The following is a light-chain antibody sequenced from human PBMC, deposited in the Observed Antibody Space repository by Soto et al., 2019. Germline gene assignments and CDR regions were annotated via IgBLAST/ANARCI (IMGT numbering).Light chain of an antibody. CDR3: QHYGTSPRT. V-gene: IGKV3-20*01. CDR2: DAS. Sequence: EIVLTQSPGTLSLSPGERATLSCRASQSVSNNYLAWYQHKPGQAPRPLIYDASSRATGIPDSFSGSGSGTDFTLTIGRLEPEDFAVYYCQHYGTSPRTFGQGTKVDIK. J-gene: IGKJ1*01. CDR1: QSVSNNY.